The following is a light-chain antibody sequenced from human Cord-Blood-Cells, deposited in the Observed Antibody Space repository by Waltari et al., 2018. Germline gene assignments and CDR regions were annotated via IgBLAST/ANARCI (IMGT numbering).Light chain of an antibody. CDR1: KLGENY. CDR2: QDS. CDR3: QAWDSSTVV. Sequence: SYELTHPPSVPVSPRQTASIPCSGYKLGENYACWYQQKPAQSPVLVLDQDSNRPSRIPERFSGSNSGNTATLTISGTQAMDEADYYCQAWDSSTVVFGGGTKLTVL. J-gene: IGLJ2*01. V-gene: IGLV3-1*01.